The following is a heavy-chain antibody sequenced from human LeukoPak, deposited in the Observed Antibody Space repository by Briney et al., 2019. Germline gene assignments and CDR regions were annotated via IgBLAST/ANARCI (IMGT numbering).Heavy chain of an antibody. V-gene: IGHV3-30*18. J-gene: IGHJ5*02. D-gene: IGHD2-15*01. Sequence: GGSLRLSCAASGFTFSSYGMHWVRQAPGKGLEWVAVISYDGSNKYYADSVKGRFTISRDNSKNTLYLQMNSLRAEDTAVYYCAKARYCSGGSCLNWFDPWGQGTLVTVSS. CDR1: GFTFSSYG. CDR2: ISYDGSNK. CDR3: AKARYCSGGSCLNWFDP.